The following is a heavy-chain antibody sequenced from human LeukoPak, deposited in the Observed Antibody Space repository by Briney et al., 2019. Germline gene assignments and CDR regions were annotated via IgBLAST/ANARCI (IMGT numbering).Heavy chain of an antibody. J-gene: IGHJ4*02. CDR3: ARRSEFDNTHYHYFDY. Sequence: SETLSLTCTVSDGSIDSRSYYWDWIRQAPGKGLERIGTIYHSGSTEYNPSLKSRVAIFVDTSKNQFSLILHSVAAADMAVYYCARRSEFDNTHYHYFDYWGQGALVTVSS. CDR1: DGSIDSRSYY. CDR2: IYHSGST. V-gene: IGHV4-39*01. D-gene: IGHD2-15*01.